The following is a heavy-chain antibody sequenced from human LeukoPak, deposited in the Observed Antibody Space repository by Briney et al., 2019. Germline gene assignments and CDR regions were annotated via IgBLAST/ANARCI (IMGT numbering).Heavy chain of an antibody. V-gene: IGHV3-30*04. J-gene: IGHJ4*02. CDR1: GFTFSSFA. CDR2: MTYDGSRI. CDR3: AKETRALLPLGELSLGGY. Sequence: GGSLRPSCAASGFTFSSFAMHWVRQPPGKGLEWVALMTYDGSRINYADSVKGRFTMSRDNFRNTLHLQMDSLRPEDTAVYYCAKETRALLPLGELSLGGYWGQGTLVTVSS. D-gene: IGHD3-16*02.